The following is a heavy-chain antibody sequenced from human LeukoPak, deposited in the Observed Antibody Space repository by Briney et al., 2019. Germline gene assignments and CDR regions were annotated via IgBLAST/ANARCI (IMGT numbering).Heavy chain of an antibody. Sequence: SETLSLTCTVSGGSISSGGYYWSWIRQHPGKGLEWIGYIYYSGSTYYSPSLKSRVTISVDTSKNQFSLKLSSVTAADTAVYYCARSYSSSWYADYWGQGTLVTVSS. CDR3: ARSYSSSWYADY. V-gene: IGHV4-31*03. D-gene: IGHD6-13*01. CDR2: IYYSGST. J-gene: IGHJ4*02. CDR1: GGSISSGGYY.